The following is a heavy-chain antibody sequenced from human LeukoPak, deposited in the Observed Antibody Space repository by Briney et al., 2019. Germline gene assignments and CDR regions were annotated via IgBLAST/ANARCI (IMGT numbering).Heavy chain of an antibody. Sequence: GGSLRLSCAASGFTFSSYAMSWVRQAPGKGLEWVSAISGSGGSTYYADSVKGRFTISRDNSKNTLYLQMNSLRAEDTAVYYCAKPDISGWYAGLGYWGQGTLVTVSS. CDR3: AKPDISGWYAGLGY. D-gene: IGHD6-19*01. J-gene: IGHJ4*02. V-gene: IGHV3-23*01. CDR2: ISGSGGST. CDR1: GFTFSSYA.